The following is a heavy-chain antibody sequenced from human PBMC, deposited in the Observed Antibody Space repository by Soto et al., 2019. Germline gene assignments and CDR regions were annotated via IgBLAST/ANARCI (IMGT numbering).Heavy chain of an antibody. Sequence: QARLEQSGPEAKKPGASVKASCKTSGYTFTNFGLSWVRQAPGKGLEWVGWIATYNDDRKFGQKFQGRVTLTTDTSTNTGFMELRGLRSDDTAVYYCARHTCTGGSCYLDLWGQGTLVTVSS. CDR1: GYTFTNFG. CDR2: IATYNDDR. V-gene: IGHV1-18*01. CDR3: ARHTCTGGSCYLDL. J-gene: IGHJ4*02. D-gene: IGHD2-8*02.